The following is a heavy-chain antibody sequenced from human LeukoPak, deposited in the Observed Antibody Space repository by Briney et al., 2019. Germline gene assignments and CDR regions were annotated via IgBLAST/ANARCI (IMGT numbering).Heavy chain of an antibody. CDR1: GGSISSSNW. CDR3: ARVPIPISSPKGVWFDP. V-gene: IGHV4-4*02. CDR2: IYHSGST. J-gene: IGHJ5*02. Sequence: SGTLSLTCAVSGGSISSSNWWSWVRQPPGKGLEWIGEIYHSGSTNYNPSLKSRVTISVDKSKNQFSLKLSSVTAADTAVYYCARVPIPISSPKGVWFDPWGQGTLVTVSS. D-gene: IGHD6-13*01.